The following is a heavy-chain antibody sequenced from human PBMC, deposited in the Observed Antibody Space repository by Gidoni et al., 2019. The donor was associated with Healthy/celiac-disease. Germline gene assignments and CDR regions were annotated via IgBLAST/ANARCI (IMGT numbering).Heavy chain of an antibody. CDR1: GFPFSSYA. D-gene: IGHD6-19*01. Sequence: EVQLLESGGGLVQPGGSLRLSCAASGFPFSSYAMSWVRQAPGKGLEWVSAISGSGCSTCYAYSVKGRFTISRDNSKNTLYLQMNSLRAEDTAVYYCAKDSSWIAVAGTRGCYYYGMDVWGQGTTVTVSS. V-gene: IGHV3-23*01. CDR2: ISGSGCST. CDR3: AKDSSWIAVAGTRGCYYYGMDV. J-gene: IGHJ6*02.